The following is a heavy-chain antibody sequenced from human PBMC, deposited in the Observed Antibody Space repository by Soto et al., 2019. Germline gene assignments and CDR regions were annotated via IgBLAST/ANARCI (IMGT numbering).Heavy chain of an antibody. CDR1: ALTASKNY. CDR3: ARGGSGSDWDYYGMDV. V-gene: IGHV3-66*01. Sequence: EVQLVESGGGLVQPGGSLRLSCAGSALTASKNYMSWVRQPPGKGLEWVSVIYSGGTTYYADSVKDRFSISRDNSKSTLYLQMANLRAGDTAVYYCARGGSGSDWDYYGMDVWGQGTTVTVSS. J-gene: IGHJ6*02. CDR2: IYSGGTT. D-gene: IGHD3-10*01.